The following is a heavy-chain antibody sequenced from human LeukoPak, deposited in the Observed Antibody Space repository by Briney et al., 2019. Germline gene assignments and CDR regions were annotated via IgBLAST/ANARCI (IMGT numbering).Heavy chain of an antibody. D-gene: IGHD2-21*02. CDR1: GFTLSSIY. CDR3: GSTYYNPSLKSRCTISVDTSKNQLSLSLSSVTAADTAVYYCARGFCTNGVCSSDYFDY. J-gene: IGHJ4*02. V-gene: IGHV4-59*06. Sequence: GSLRLSCAASGFTLSSIYMSWVRQGPGKGVEWIGYIYNSGSTYYNPSLKSGCTISVDTYKNQLSLRLGNVTAADTGECYSGSTYYNPSLKSRCTISVDTSKNQLSLSLSSVTAADTAVYYCARGFCTNGVCSSDYFDYWGQGTLVTVSS. CDR2: IYNSGST.